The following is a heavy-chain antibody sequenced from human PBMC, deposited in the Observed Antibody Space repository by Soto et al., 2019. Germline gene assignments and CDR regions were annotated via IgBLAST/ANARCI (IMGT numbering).Heavy chain of an antibody. D-gene: IGHD3-10*01. CDR2: IIPIFGTA. CDR3: ARVTMVRGVPRYYGMDV. Sequence: ASVKVSCKASGGTFSSYAISWLRQAPGQGLEWMGGIIPIFGTANYAQKFQGRVTITADESTSTAYMELSSLRSEDTAVYYCARVTMVRGVPRYYGMDVWGQGTTVTVSS. CDR1: GGTFSSYA. V-gene: IGHV1-69*13. J-gene: IGHJ6*02.